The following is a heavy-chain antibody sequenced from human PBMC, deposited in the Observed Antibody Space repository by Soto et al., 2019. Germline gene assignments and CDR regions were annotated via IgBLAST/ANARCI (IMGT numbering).Heavy chain of an antibody. V-gene: IGHV3-15*01. CDR1: GFTFSNAW. D-gene: IGHD3-16*02. CDR2: IKSKTDGGTT. CDR3: TTHMITFGGVIVYYYYYYMDV. Sequence: EVQLVESGGGLVKPGGSLRLSCAASGFTFSNAWMSWVRQAPGKGLEWVGRIKSKTDGGTTDYAAPVKGRFTISRDDSKNTLYLQMNSLKTEDTAVYYCTTHMITFGGVIVYYYYYYMDVWGKGTTVTVSS. J-gene: IGHJ6*03.